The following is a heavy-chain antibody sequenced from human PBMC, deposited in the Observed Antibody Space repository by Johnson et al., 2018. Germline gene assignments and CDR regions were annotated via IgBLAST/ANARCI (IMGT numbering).Heavy chain of an antibody. Sequence: QVQLQESGPGLVKPSETLSLTCIVSGGSISSNYWSWIRQPPGEGLEWIGYIYDSVATNYNPSLKSRVTISGDTSKNQFSLKLSSVTVADTAGYYCARGGAVTSPDYYYRDGWGKGTTVTVSS. D-gene: IGHD4-17*01. V-gene: IGHV4-59*01. CDR1: GGSISSNY. CDR3: ARGGAVTSPDYYYRDG. J-gene: IGHJ6*03. CDR2: IYDSVAT.